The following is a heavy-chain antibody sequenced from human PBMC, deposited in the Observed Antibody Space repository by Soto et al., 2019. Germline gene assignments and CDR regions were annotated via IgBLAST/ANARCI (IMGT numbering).Heavy chain of an antibody. CDR3: ARSYVTSRPIDF. D-gene: IGHD3-10*02. Sequence: ASVKVSCKASGYSLTGYYMHWVRRAPGQGLEWMGITNPRDGSTNHAQKFQGRVTMTSDTSTSTVYMEMSSLRSDDTAMYYCARSYVTSRPIDFWGQGTLVTVS. CDR2: TNPRDGST. CDR1: GYSLTGYY. J-gene: IGHJ4*02. V-gene: IGHV1-46*01.